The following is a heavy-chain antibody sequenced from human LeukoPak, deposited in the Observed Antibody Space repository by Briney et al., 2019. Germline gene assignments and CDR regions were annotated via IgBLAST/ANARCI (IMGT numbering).Heavy chain of an antibody. V-gene: IGHV4-34*01. CDR3: ARGQDERGYSADY. CDR2: INHSGST. D-gene: IGHD5-18*01. CDR1: GGSISSYY. Sequence: PSETLSLTCTVSGGSISSYYWSWIRQPPGKGLEWIGEINHSGSTNYNPSLKSRVTISVDTSKNQFSLKLSSVTAADTAVYYCARGQDERGYSADYWGQGTLVTVSS. J-gene: IGHJ4*02.